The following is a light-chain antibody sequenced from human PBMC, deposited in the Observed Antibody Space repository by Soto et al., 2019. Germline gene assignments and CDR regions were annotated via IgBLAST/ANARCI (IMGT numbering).Light chain of an antibody. CDR3: SSYTSSSTYV. Sequence: QSALTQPASVSGSPGQSITISCTGTSSDVGGYGYVSWYQQHPGKAPKLMIYAVSNRPSGVSNRFSGSKSGNTASLTISGLQAEDEADYYCSSYTSSSTYVFGTGTKLTVL. J-gene: IGLJ1*01. V-gene: IGLV2-14*01. CDR1: SSDVGGYGY. CDR2: AVS.